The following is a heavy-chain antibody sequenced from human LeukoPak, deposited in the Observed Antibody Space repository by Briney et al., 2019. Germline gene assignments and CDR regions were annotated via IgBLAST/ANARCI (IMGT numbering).Heavy chain of an antibody. CDR2: INPNSGGT. CDR1: GYTFTGYY. D-gene: IGHD3-10*01. CDR3: ARGRGRTYYYGSGSYWAHDY. J-gene: IGHJ4*02. Sequence: ASVKVSCKASGYTFTGYYMHWVRQAPGQGLEWMGWINPNSGGTNYAQKFQGRGTMTRDTSISTAYLELSRLRSDDTAVYYCARGRGRTYYYGSGSYWAHDYWGQGTLVTVSS. V-gene: IGHV1-2*02.